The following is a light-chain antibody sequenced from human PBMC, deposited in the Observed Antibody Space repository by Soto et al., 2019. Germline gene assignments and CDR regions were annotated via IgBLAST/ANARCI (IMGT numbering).Light chain of an antibody. Sequence: EIVLTQSTGTLSLSPGERATLSCRASQSVSSNYFAWYQQKPGQAPRLLIYGISSRATGIPDRFSGSGSGTDFSLTISRLEPEDFAVYYCEQYGSSPRTFGQGTKVDIK. J-gene: IGKJ1*01. CDR3: EQYGSSPRT. V-gene: IGKV3-20*01. CDR2: GIS. CDR1: QSVSSNY.